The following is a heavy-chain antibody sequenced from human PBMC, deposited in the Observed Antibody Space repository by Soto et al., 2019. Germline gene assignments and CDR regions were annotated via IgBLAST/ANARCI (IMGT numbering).Heavy chain of an antibody. J-gene: IGHJ5*02. CDR3: ARVQWDYDILTGPRGRRWFDP. V-gene: IGHV4-61*01. CDR2: IYYSGST. CDR1: GGSVSSGSYY. D-gene: IGHD3-9*01. Sequence: SETLSLTCTVSGGSVSSGSYYWSWIRQPPGKGLEWIGYIYYSGSTNYNPSLKSRVTISVDTSKNQFSLKLSSVTAADTAVYYCARVQWDYDILTGPRGRRWFDPWGQGTLVTVSS.